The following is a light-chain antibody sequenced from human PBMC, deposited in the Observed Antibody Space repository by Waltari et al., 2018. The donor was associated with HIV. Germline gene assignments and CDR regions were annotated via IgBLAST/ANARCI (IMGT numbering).Light chain of an antibody. Sequence: TVMTQTPLSLSVTPGQPASISCNSSQSLLHGDGKSYLYWYLQKPGQPPQLLIHEVSNRFSGVPGRFSGCGSGTDCTRIISRVEAKHVGVSYCMPSIQPPPTFGPGTKVDIK. J-gene: IGKJ3*01. V-gene: IGKV2D-29*01. CDR3: MPSIQPPPT. CDR1: QSLLHGDGKSY. CDR2: EVS.